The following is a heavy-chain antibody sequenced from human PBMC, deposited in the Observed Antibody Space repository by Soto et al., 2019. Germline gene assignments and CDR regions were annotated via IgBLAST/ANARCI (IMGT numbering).Heavy chain of an antibody. J-gene: IGHJ4*02. CDR3: AREATGGKFDY. D-gene: IGHD3-16*01. V-gene: IGHV1-18*01. CDR2: TSGHNGDT. CDR1: GYPFTTYG. Sequence: QVQLVQSGPEVKKPGASVKVSCKASGYPFTTYGISWVRQAPGQGLEWMGWTSGHNGDTNYAQNLQDRVTMTTDTSTSTAYMELRSLKSDDTAVDYCAREATGGKFDYWGQGALVTVSS.